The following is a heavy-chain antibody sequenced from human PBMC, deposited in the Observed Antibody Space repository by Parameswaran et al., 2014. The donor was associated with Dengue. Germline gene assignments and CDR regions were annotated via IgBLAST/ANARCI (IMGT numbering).Heavy chain of an antibody. D-gene: IGHD3-10*01. V-gene: IGHV4-59*01. J-gene: IGHJ6*02. CDR2: IYYSGST. CDR3: ARGNYGSADV. Sequence: RWIRQPPGKGLEWIGYIYYSGSTNYNPSLKSRVTISVDTSKNQFSLKLSSVTAADTAVYYCARGNYGSADVWGQGTTVTVSS.